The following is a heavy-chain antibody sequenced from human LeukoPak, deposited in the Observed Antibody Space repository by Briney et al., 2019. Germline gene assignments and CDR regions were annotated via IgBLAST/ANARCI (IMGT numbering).Heavy chain of an antibody. CDR2: IIPIFGTA. CDR3: ARDMAWGGSYPLEAWFMDV. Sequence: ASVKVSCKASGGTFSSYAISWVRQAPGQGLEWMGGIIPIFGTANYAQKFQGRVTITADESTSTAYMELSSLRSEDTAVYYCARDMAWGGSYPLEAWFMDVWGKGTTVTVSS. CDR1: GGTFSSYA. D-gene: IGHD1-26*01. J-gene: IGHJ6*03. V-gene: IGHV1-69*13.